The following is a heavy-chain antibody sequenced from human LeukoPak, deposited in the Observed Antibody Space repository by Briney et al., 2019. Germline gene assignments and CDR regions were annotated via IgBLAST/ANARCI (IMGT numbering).Heavy chain of an antibody. CDR2: IFHSGST. D-gene: IGHD2-15*01. CDR1: SGSIFSSNR. Sequence: PSETLSLTCAVSSGSIFSSNRWSWVRQPPGKGLEWIGQIFHSGSTSYSPSLKSRVTISVDKSKNQFSLRLTSVTAADTAVYYCARDHCSGGSCYPGWFDPWGQGTLVTVSS. V-gene: IGHV4-4*02. CDR3: ARDHCSGGSCYPGWFDP. J-gene: IGHJ5*02.